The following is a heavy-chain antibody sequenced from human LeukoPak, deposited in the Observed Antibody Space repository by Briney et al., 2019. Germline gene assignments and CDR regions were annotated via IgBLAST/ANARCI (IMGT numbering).Heavy chain of an antibody. D-gene: IGHD5-12*01. V-gene: IGHV3-30-3*01. J-gene: IGHJ4*02. CDR2: ISYDGSNK. CDR1: GFTFSSYA. Sequence: GGSLRLSCAASGFTFSSYAMHWVRQAPGKGLEWVAVISYDGSNKYYADSVKGRFTISRDNSKSTLYLQMNSLRAEDTAVYSCAKGRGGLYSGYENWGQGTLVTVSS. CDR3: AKGRGGLYSGYEN.